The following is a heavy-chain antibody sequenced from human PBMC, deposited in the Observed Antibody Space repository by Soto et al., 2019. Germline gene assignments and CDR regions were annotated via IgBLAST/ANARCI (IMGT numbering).Heavy chain of an antibody. CDR1: GFSLSNARMG. Sequence: QVTLKESGPVLVKPTETLTLTCTVSGFSLSNARMGVSWIRQPPGKALEWLAHIFSNDEKSYSTSLKSRLTISKDXXKXQXXLTMTNMDPVDTATYYCARITYDSSGFYYYYGMDVWGQGTTVTVSS. CDR2: IFSNDEK. V-gene: IGHV2-26*01. CDR3: ARITYDSSGFYYYYGMDV. D-gene: IGHD3-22*01. J-gene: IGHJ6*02.